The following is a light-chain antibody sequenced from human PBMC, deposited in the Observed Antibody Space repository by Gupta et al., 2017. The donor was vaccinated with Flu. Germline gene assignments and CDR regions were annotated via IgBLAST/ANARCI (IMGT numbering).Light chain of an antibody. J-gene: IGLJ2*01. CDR1: ALPNQY. V-gene: IGLV3-25*02. CDR3: QSTDSSGTYVV. CDR2: KDT. Sequence: SYELRQSPSVSVSPGQTARIPCSGDALPNQYAYWHQPTPGQAPVMMIYKDTERPSGIPERFSGSSSGTTVTLTISEVQADDEAYYYCQSTDSSGTYVVFGGGTKLTVL.